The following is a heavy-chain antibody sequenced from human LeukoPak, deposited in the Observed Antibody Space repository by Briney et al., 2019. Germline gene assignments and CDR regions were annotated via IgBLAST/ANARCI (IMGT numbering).Heavy chain of an antibody. Sequence: GGSLRLSCAASGFTFSSYSMHWVRLAPGKGLEYVSIISSNGGTTYYADSVKGRFTISRDNSKNTLYLQMGSLRAEDMAVYYWGKSLGGITYGPGYYGGQGTLVTVSS. V-gene: IGHV3-64*02. CDR2: ISSNGGTT. CDR1: GFTFSSYS. D-gene: IGHD3-16*01. CDR3: GKSLGGITYGPGYY. J-gene: IGHJ4*02.